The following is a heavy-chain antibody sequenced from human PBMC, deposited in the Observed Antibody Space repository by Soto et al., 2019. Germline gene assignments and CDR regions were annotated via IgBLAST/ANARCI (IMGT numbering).Heavy chain of an antibody. D-gene: IGHD2-21*02. CDR1: GFTFSSYE. V-gene: IGHV3-48*03. Sequence: GGSLRLSCAASGFTFSSYEMNWVRQAPGKGLEWVSYISSSGSTIYYADSVKGRFTISRDNAKNSLYLQMNSLRAEDTAVYYCARGCPLGTVVTPCYFDEWGQGTLVTVSS. CDR2: ISSSGSTI. J-gene: IGHJ4*02. CDR3: ARGCPLGTVVTPCYFDE.